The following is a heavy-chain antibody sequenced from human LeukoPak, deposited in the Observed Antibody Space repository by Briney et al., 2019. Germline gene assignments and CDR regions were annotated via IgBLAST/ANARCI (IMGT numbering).Heavy chain of an antibody. CDR3: AREGQWLRTFDY. CDR1: GGSFSGYY. J-gene: IGHJ4*02. CDR2: INHSGST. Sequence: SETLSLTCAVYGGSFSGYYWSWIRQPPGKGLEWIGEINHSGSTNYNPSLKSRVTISVDTSKNQFSLKLSSVTAADTAVYYCAREGQWLRTFDYWGQGTLVTVSS. V-gene: IGHV4-34*01. D-gene: IGHD6-19*01.